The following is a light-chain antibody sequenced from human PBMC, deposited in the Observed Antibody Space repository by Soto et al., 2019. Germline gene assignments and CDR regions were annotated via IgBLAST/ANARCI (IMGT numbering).Light chain of an antibody. J-gene: IGKJ1*01. CDR2: DAT. CDR1: QSVSSSY. V-gene: IGKV3-20*01. Sequence: ETVLTQSPGTLSLSSGEKATLSCRASQSVSSSYLAWYQQKPGPAPRLLIHDATTRATGIPDRFSGSGSGTDFTLTISRLEPEDCAVYYCQQYGSSPQSFGQGTKVDIK. CDR3: QQYGSSPQS.